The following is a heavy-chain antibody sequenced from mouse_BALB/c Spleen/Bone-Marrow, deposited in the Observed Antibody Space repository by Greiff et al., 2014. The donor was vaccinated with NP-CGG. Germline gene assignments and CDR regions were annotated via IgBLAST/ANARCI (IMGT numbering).Heavy chain of an antibody. CDR1: GFNIKETY. CDR2: IDPANGNT. V-gene: IGHV14-3*02. CDR3: ASYYYGSSRFAY. Sequence: EVQLQQSGAELVKPGASVKLSCTASGFNIKETYMHWVKQRPEQGLEWIGRIDPANGNTKYDPKFQGKATITADTSSNTAYLQLSSLTSEDTAVYYCASYYYGSSRFAYWGQGTLVTVSA. J-gene: IGHJ3*01. D-gene: IGHD1-1*01.